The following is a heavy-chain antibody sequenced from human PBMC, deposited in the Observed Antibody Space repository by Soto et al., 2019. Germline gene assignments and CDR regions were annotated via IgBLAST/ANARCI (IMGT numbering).Heavy chain of an antibody. V-gene: IGHV3-74*01. J-gene: IGHJ4*02. Sequence: PGGSLRLSCAASGFTFSSYWMHWVRQAPGKGLVWVSRINSDGSSTSYADSVKGRFTISRDNSKNTLYLQMNSLRAEDTAVYYCARATLEGYSYGKPFFDYWGQGTLVTVSS. CDR3: ARATLEGYSYGKPFFDY. D-gene: IGHD5-18*01. CDR2: INSDGSST. CDR1: GFTFSSYW.